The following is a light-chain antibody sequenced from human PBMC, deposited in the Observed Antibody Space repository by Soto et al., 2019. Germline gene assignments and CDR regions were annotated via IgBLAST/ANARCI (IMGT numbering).Light chain of an antibody. CDR1: QSVNKAY. Sequence: IVMTQSPLSLPVTPGEPSSISCRASQSVNKAYLVWYQVKPGQAPRRLIYGASSRATGIPDRFSGRGFGTDFTLTISRLEPEDFAVYYCQHSGDFRWTFGQGTKVDIK. V-gene: IGKV3-20*01. J-gene: IGKJ1*01. CDR3: QHSGDFRWT. CDR2: GAS.